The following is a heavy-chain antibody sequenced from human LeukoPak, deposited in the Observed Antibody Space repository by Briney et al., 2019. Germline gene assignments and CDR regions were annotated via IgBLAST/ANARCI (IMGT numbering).Heavy chain of an antibody. CDR1: GFTSSSYA. D-gene: IGHD6-13*01. CDR2: ISGSGGST. CDR3: AKVPDSSPGDY. J-gene: IGHJ4*02. Sequence: GGSLRLSCAASGFTSSSYAMSWGRQAPGEGLEWVSAISGSGGSTYYADSVKGRFTISRDNSKNTLYLQMNSLRAEDTAVYYCAKVPDSSPGDYWGQGTLVTVSS. V-gene: IGHV3-23*01.